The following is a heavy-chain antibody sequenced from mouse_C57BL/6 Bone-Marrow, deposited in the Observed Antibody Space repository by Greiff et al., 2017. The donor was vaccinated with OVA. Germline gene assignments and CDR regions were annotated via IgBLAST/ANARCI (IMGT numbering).Heavy chain of an antibody. V-gene: IGHV2-9-1*01. CDR2: IWTGGGT. J-gene: IGHJ4*01. CDR3: ARDDGYYRYYAMDY. D-gene: IGHD2-3*01. Sequence: VKLVESGPGLVAPSQSLSITCTVSGFSLTSYAISWVRQPPGKGLEWLGVIWTGGGTNYNSALKSRLSISKDNSKSQVFLKMNSLQTDDTARYYCARDDGYYRYYAMDYWGQGTSVTVSS. CDR1: GFSLTSYA.